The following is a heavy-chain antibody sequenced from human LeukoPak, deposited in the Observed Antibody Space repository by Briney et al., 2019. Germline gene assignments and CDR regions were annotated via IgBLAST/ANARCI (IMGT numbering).Heavy chain of an antibody. CDR3: ARYDIVATNWFGP. CDR2: ITHRGST. V-gene: IGHV4-34*01. J-gene: IGHJ5*02. D-gene: IGHD5-12*01. Sequence: PGGSLRLSCAASGFTFSSYSMNWVRQPPGKGLEWIGEITHRGSTNYNPSLKSRVTISVDTSKNQFSLKLNSVTAADTAVYYCARYDIVATNWFGPWGQGTLVTVSS. CDR1: GFTFSSYS.